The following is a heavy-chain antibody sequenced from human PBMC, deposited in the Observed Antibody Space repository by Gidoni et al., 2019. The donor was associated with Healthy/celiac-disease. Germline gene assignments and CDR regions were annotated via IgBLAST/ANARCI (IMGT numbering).Heavy chain of an antibody. CDR2: ISSSSSTI. CDR1: GFTFSSYS. J-gene: IGHJ4*02. D-gene: IGHD6-13*01. Sequence: EVQLVASGGGLVQPGGSLRLSCAASGFTFSSYSMNWVRQAPGKGLEWVSYISSSSSTIYYADSVKGRFTISRDNAKNSLYLQMNSLRAEDTAVYYCARDYWSGYSSSWGSDYWGQGTLVTVSS. CDR3: ARDYWSGYSSSWGSDY. V-gene: IGHV3-48*04.